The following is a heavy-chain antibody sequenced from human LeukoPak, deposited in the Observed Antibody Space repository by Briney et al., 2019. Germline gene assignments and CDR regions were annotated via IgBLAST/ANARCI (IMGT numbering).Heavy chain of an antibody. Sequence: GASVKVSCKASGYTFTSYGISWVRQAPGHGLEWMGWISAYNGNTNYAQKLQSRVTMTTDTSTSTAYMELRSLRSDDTAVYYCARDDADTAMVNFDYWGQGTLVTVSS. J-gene: IGHJ4*02. CDR1: GYTFTSYG. CDR2: ISAYNGNT. CDR3: ARDDADTAMVNFDY. D-gene: IGHD5-18*01. V-gene: IGHV1-18*01.